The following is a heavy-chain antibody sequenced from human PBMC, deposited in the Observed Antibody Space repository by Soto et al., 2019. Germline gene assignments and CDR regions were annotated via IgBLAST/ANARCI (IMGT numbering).Heavy chain of an antibody. CDR3: TTLMITFGGALARDY. V-gene: IGHV3-15*07. CDR1: GFTFSNAW. J-gene: IGHJ4*02. Sequence: PGGSLRLSCASFGFTFSNAWMNWVRQAPGKGLEWVGRIKSKTDGGTTDYAAPVKGRFTISRDDSKSTLYLQMNSLKTEDTAVYYCTTLMITFGGALARDYWGQGTLVTVSS. CDR2: IKSKTDGGTT. D-gene: IGHD3-16*01.